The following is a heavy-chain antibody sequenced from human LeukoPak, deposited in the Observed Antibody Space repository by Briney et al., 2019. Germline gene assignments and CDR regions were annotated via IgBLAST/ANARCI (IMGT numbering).Heavy chain of an antibody. Sequence: SETLSLTCTVSGGSISSGSYYWSWIRQPAGKGLEWIGRIYTSGSTNYNPSLKSRVTISVDTSKNQFSLEMSAVTAADTAVYYCARSHAASLDAFDIWGQGTWVTVSS. CDR2: IYTSGST. D-gene: IGHD6-6*01. V-gene: IGHV4-61*02. J-gene: IGHJ3*02. CDR3: ARSHAASLDAFDI. CDR1: GGSISSGSYY.